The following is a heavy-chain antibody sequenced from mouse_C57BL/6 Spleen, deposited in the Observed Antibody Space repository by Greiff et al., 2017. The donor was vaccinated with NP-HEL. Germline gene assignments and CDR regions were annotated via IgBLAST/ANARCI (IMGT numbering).Heavy chain of an antibody. J-gene: IGHJ4*01. D-gene: IGHD1-1*01. CDR1: GYTFTSYW. V-gene: IGHV1-72*01. Sequence: QVQLQQPGAELVKPGASVKLSCKASGYTFTSYWMHWVKQRPGRGLEWIGRIDPNSGGTNYNEKFKGKATFTEDKPSSTAYMQRSSLTSEDSAVYNCARPLYYGSSVGAMDYWGQGTSVTVSS. CDR3: ARPLYYGSSVGAMDY. CDR2: IDPNSGGT.